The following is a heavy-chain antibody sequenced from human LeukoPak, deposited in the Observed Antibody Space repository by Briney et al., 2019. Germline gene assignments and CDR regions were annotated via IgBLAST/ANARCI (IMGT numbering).Heavy chain of an antibody. Sequence: PSETLSLTCAVYGGSFSGYYWSWIRQPPGKGLEWIGEINHSGSTNYNPSLKSRVTISVDTSKNQFSLKLSSVTAADTAVYYCARERNIVVVPAAGYGMGVWGQGTTVTVSS. V-gene: IGHV4-34*01. CDR3: ARERNIVVVPAAGYGMGV. J-gene: IGHJ6*02. CDR1: GGSFSGYY. D-gene: IGHD2-2*01. CDR2: INHSGST.